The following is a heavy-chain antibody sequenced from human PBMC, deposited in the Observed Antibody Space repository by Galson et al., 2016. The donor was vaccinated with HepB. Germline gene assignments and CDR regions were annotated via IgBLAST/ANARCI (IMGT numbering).Heavy chain of an antibody. CDR2: IKRDGSNK. CDR1: GFTFSTYW. J-gene: IGHJ3*01. D-gene: IGHD3-22*01. Sequence: SLRLSCAASGFTFSTYWMTWVRQAPGKGLEWVANIKRDGSNKNYVETVEGRITVSRDNDRDTLYLQMNSLRAEDTAMYYCLIDRSSGSTGHHFDVFDVWGQGTMVTVSS. V-gene: IGHV3-7*03. CDR3: LIDRSSGSTGHHFDVFDV.